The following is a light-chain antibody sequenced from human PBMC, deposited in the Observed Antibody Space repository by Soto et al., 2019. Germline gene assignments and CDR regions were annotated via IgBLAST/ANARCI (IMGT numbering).Light chain of an antibody. V-gene: IGKV3-15*01. J-gene: IGKJ2*01. CDR2: GAS. CDR3: QQYNNWPYT. Sequence: EIVMTQSPATLSVSPGERAALSCRASQSVSSNFAWYQQKPGQAPRLLIYGASTRATGIPARFSGSGSGTEFTLSISSLQSEEFAVYYCQQYNNWPYTFGQLTQLEI. CDR1: QSVSSN.